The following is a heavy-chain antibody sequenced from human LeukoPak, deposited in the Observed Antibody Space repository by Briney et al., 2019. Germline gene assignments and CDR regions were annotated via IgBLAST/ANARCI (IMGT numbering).Heavy chain of an antibody. J-gene: IGHJ4*02. D-gene: IGHD4-17*01. Sequence: PGGSLRLSCAASGFTLTTYAMNWVRQAPGKGLEWVAFIRYDGSNEYYADSVKGRFTISRDKSKNTLSLQMNGLRVEDTAVYYCAKKGDYGYYFDYWGQGTLVTVSS. CDR1: GFTLTTYA. CDR3: AKKGDYGYYFDY. CDR2: IRYDGSNE. V-gene: IGHV3-30*02.